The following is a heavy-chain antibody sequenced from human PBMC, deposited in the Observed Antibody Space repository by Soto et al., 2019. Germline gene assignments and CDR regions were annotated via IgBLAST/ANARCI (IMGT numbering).Heavy chain of an antibody. V-gene: IGHV2-5*01. CDR1: GFSLSSSGLG. CDR3: AHRKYYYDTSGYYLWFDP. CDR2: IFWNGDK. D-gene: IGHD3-22*01. Sequence: QITLKESGPTLVEPTQTLTLTCTFSGFSLSSSGLGVGWIRQPPGKALEWLALIFWNGDKRYSPSLKSRLTVTKDTSKNTVVLTMTNRDPVDTATYFCAHRKYYYDTSGYYLWFDPWGQGTLVTVSS. J-gene: IGHJ5*02.